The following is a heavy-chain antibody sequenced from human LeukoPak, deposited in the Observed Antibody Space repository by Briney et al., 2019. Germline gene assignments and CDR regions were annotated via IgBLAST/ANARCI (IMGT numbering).Heavy chain of an antibody. CDR1: GYTFTSYA. Sequence: EASVKVSCTASGYTFTSYAMHWVRQAPGQRLEWMGWINAGNGNTKYSQKFQGRVTITRDTSASTAYMELSSLRSEDTAVYYCARDDSSGWPFDYWGQGTLVTVSS. D-gene: IGHD6-19*01. J-gene: IGHJ4*02. CDR2: INAGNGNT. V-gene: IGHV1-3*01. CDR3: ARDDSSGWPFDY.